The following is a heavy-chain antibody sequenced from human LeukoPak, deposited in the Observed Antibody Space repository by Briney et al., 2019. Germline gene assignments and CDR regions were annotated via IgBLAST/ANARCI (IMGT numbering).Heavy chain of an antibody. J-gene: IGHJ4*02. CDR3: ARDDSSYAPFDY. CDR1: GFTFSSYS. Sequence: PGGSLRLSCAASGFTFSSYSMNWVRQAPGKGLEWVSSISSSSSYIYYADSVKGRFTISRDNAKNSLYLQMNSLRAEDTAVYYCARDDSSYAPFDYWAREPWSPSPQ. V-gene: IGHV3-21*01. CDR2: ISSSSSYI. D-gene: IGHD3-22*01.